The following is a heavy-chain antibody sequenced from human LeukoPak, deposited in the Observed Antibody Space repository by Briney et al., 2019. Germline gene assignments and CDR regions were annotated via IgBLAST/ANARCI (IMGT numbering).Heavy chain of an antibody. V-gene: IGHV1-46*01. Sequence: ASVTVSCKASGYTFTSYYMHWVRQAPGQGLEWMGIINPSGGSTSYAQKFQGRVTMTRDTSTSTVYMELSSLRSEDTAVYYCARGRPPYSSSSNWFDPWGQGTLVTVSS. CDR3: ARGRPPYSSSSNWFDP. CDR1: GYTFTSYY. CDR2: INPSGGST. D-gene: IGHD6-6*01. J-gene: IGHJ5*02.